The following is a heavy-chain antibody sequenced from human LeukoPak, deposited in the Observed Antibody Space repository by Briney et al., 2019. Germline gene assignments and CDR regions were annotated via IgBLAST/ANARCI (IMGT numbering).Heavy chain of an antibody. D-gene: IGHD3-22*01. CDR2: IYYSGST. Sequence: SETLSLTCTVSGGSISSYYWSWIRQPPGKGLEWIGYIYYSGSTNYNPSLKSRVTISVDTSKNQFSLKLSSVTAADTAVYYCARLIYYYDSSGYYYGNAFDIWGQGKMVTVSS. V-gene: IGHV4-59*01. CDR1: GGSISSYY. CDR3: ARLIYYYDSSGYYYGNAFDI. J-gene: IGHJ3*02.